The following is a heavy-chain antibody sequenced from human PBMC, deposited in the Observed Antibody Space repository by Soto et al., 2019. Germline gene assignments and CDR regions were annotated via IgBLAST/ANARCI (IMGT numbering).Heavy chain of an antibody. CDR2: IRNKANSYET. CDR3: ISHSPEDMIRT. Sequence: EVQLVESGGGLVQPGGSLKLSCAASGFTFSGSSVHWVRQASGKGLEWVGRIRNKANSYETAYAASVRGRFTISRDDSKNTALLQMNSLNTEDTAVYYCISHSPEDMIRTWGQGTLVTVSS. J-gene: IGHJ4*02. D-gene: IGHD2-15*01. CDR1: GFTFSGSS. V-gene: IGHV3-73*02.